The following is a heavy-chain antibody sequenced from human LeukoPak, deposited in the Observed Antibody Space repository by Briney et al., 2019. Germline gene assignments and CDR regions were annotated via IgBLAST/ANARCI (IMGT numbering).Heavy chain of an antibody. Sequence: TGGSLRLSCTASGFTFTNYAMSWVRQAPGKGLEWVSAISGSGNNTYYTNSVTGRFTISRDNSKNTVFLQMRSLRAADTAVYYCAKDPTHCRVWDDYDSTVLSYWGQGTLVTVSP. CDR1: GFTFTNYA. CDR2: ISGSGNNT. D-gene: IGHD3-22*01. J-gene: IGHJ4*02. CDR3: AKDPTHCRVWDDYDSTVLSY. V-gene: IGHV3-23*01.